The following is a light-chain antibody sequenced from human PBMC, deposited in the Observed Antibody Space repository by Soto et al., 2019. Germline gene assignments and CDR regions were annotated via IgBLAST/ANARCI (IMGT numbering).Light chain of an antibody. Sequence: DIQMNQSPSARSASVGDRGTITCRASQSISSYLNWYQQKPGKAPKLLIYAASSLQSGAPSRFSGSASGTDFTLTISSLQPEDFATYYCQQSYSTPWRFGQVTMVDVK. CDR1: QSISSY. CDR2: AAS. CDR3: QQSYSTPWR. V-gene: IGKV1-39*01. J-gene: IGKJ1*01.